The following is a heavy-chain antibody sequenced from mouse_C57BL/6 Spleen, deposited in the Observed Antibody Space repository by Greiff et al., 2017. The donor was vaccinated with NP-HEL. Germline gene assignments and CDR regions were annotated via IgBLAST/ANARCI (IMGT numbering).Heavy chain of an antibody. D-gene: IGHD1-1*01. J-gene: IGHJ3*01. V-gene: IGHV14-4*01. CDR3: TTGYYGSSYPFAY. CDR1: GFNIKDDY. Sequence: EVQLVESGAELVRPGASVKLSCTASGFNIKDDYMHWVKQRPEQGLEWIGWIDPENGDTEYASKFQGKATITADTSSNTAYLQLSSLTSEDTAVYYCTTGYYGSSYPFAYWGQGTLVTVSA. CDR2: IDPENGDT.